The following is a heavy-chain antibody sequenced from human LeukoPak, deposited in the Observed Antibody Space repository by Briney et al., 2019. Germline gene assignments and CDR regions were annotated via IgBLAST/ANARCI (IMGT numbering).Heavy chain of an antibody. CDR3: TVAGTDY. J-gene: IGHJ4*02. Sequence: GGSLRLSCAASGFTFSAAWMCWVRQAPGKGLEWVARIKSKTDGGTTDYAAPVKGRFTVSRDDSKNTLYLQMTSLKTEDTAVYYCTVAGTDYWGQGTLVTVSS. CDR1: GFTFSAAW. V-gene: IGHV3-15*01. CDR2: IKSKTDGGTT. D-gene: IGHD1-1*01.